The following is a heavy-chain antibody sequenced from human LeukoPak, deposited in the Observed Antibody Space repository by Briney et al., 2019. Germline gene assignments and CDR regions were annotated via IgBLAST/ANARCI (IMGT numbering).Heavy chain of an antibody. D-gene: IGHD1-14*01. Sequence: GGSLRLSCEASGFSFSSYATSWVRQAPGKGLEWVSGISGSGGTTYYAGSVKGRFTISRDNAKNSLYLQMNSLRAEDTAVYYCARSPDGFDYWGQGALVTVSS. CDR3: ARSPDGFDY. J-gene: IGHJ4*02. CDR1: GFSFSSYA. CDR2: ISGSGGTT. V-gene: IGHV3-23*01.